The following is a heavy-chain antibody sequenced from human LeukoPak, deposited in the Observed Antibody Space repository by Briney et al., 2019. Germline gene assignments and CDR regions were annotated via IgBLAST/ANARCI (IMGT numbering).Heavy chain of an antibody. V-gene: IGHV1-24*01. D-gene: IGHD2-2*01. CDR3: ATLVRYCSSTSCYRFDY. CDR1: GYTLTELS. Sequence: ASVKVSCKVSGYTLTELSMHLVRQAPGKGLEGMGGFDPEDGETIYAQKFQGRVTMTENTSTDTAYMGLSSLRSEDTAVYYCATLVRYCSSTSCYRFDYWGQGTLVTVSS. CDR2: FDPEDGET. J-gene: IGHJ4*02.